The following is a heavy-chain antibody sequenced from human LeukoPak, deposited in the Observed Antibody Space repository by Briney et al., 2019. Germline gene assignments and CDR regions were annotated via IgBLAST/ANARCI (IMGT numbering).Heavy chain of an antibody. Sequence: SETLSLTCAVYGGSFSGYYWSWIRQPPGMGLEWIGEINHSGSTNYNPSLKSRVTILVDTSKNQFSLNLSSVTAADTAVYYCARRGIAAAGYDYWGQGTLVTVSS. D-gene: IGHD6-13*01. CDR1: GGSFSGYY. V-gene: IGHV4-34*01. CDR3: ARRGIAAAGYDY. CDR2: INHSGST. J-gene: IGHJ4*02.